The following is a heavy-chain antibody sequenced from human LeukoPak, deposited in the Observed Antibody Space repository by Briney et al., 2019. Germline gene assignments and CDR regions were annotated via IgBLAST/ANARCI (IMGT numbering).Heavy chain of an antibody. D-gene: IGHD2-15*01. J-gene: IGHJ4*02. Sequence: KPSETLSLTCTVSGGSISSGGYYWSWIRQHPGKGLEWIGYIYYSGSTYYNPSLKSRVTISVDTSKNQFSLKLSSVTAADTAVYYCARASGCSGGSCYALSKWGQGTLVTVSS. V-gene: IGHV4-31*03. CDR3: ARASGCSGGSCYALSK. CDR2: IYYSGST. CDR1: GGSISSGGYY.